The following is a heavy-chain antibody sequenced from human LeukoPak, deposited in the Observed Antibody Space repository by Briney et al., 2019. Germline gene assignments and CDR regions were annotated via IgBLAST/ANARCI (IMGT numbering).Heavy chain of an antibody. CDR3: AREGDYYFDY. J-gene: IGHJ4*02. D-gene: IGHD2-21*02. V-gene: IGHV4-4*07. CDR2: IYTSGST. Sequence: PSETLSLTCTLFRGSISSYHWNWIRQPAGQGLEWIGRIYTSGSTTCNPSLKSRVTISVDKSKNQFSLKLRSVTAADTAVYYCAREGDYYFDYWGQGTLVTVSS. CDR1: RGSISSYH.